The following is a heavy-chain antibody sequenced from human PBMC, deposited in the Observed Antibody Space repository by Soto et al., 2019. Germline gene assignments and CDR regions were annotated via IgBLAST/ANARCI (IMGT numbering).Heavy chain of an antibody. V-gene: IGHV4-31*03. D-gene: IGHD6-6*01. CDR2: IYYSGST. CDR3: ARVSSSSSPLYYYYGMNV. CDR1: GVSISSGGYY. Sequence: SETLSLTCTVSGVSISSGGYYWSWIRQHPGKGLEWIGYIYYSGSTYYNPSLKSRVTISVDTSKNQFSLKLSSVTAAATAVYYLARVSSSSSPLYYYYGMNVWAQGTTFTVPS. J-gene: IGHJ6*02.